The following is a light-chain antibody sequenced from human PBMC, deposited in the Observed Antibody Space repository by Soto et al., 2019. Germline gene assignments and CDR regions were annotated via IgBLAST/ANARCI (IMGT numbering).Light chain of an antibody. V-gene: IGKV3-11*01. CDR1: QSLSSY. Sequence: EIVLTQSPATLSLXPGERATLSCRASQSLSSYLAWYQQKPGQAPRLLIYDASNRATGIPARFSGSGSGTDFTLTISSLEPEDFAVYYCQQRSNWLTFGGGTKVEIK. J-gene: IGKJ4*01. CDR2: DAS. CDR3: QQRSNWLT.